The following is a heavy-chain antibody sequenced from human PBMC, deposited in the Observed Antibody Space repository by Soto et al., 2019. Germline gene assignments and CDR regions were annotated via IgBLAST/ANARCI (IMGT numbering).Heavy chain of an antibody. CDR1: GYTFTSYG. V-gene: IGHV1-18*01. CDR2: ISAYNGNT. CDR3: ASRLGYCSGGSCFDAFDI. D-gene: IGHD2-15*01. J-gene: IGHJ3*02. Sequence: GASVKVSCKASGYTFTSYGISWVRQAPGQGLEWIGWISAYNGNTNYAQKLQGRVTMTTDTSTSTAYMELRSLRSDDTAVYYCASRLGYCSGGSCFDAFDIWGQGTMVTVSS.